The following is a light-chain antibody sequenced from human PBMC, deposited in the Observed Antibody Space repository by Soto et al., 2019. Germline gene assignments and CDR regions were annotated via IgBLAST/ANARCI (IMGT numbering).Light chain of an antibody. V-gene: IGLV1-40*01. Sequence: QSVLTQPPSVSGAPGQRVNISCTGSSSNIGAGYDVHWYRQLPGTAPKLLIYGNSNRPSGVPDRFSGSKSGTSASLAITGLQAEDEADYYCCSYAGSYTLNVFGTGTKVTVL. J-gene: IGLJ1*01. CDR3: CSYAGSYTLNV. CDR1: SSNIGAGYD. CDR2: GNS.